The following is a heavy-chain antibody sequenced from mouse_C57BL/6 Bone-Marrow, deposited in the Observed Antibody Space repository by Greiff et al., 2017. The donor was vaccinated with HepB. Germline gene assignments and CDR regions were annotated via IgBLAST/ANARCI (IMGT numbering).Heavy chain of an antibody. CDR2: IYPGSGST. D-gene: IGHD2-4*01. Sequence: QVQLQQSGAELVKPGASVKMSCKASGYTFTSYWITWVKQRPGQGLEWIGDIYPGSGSTNYNEKFKSKATLTVDTSSSTAYMQLSSLTSEDSAVYYCARGNYDYDEGYFDVWGTGTTVTVSS. CDR1: GYTFTSYW. J-gene: IGHJ1*03. CDR3: ARGNYDYDEGYFDV. V-gene: IGHV1-55*01.